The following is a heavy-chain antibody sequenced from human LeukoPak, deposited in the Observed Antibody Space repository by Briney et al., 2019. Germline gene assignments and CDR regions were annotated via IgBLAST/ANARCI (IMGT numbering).Heavy chain of an antibody. CDR2: ISAYNGNT. CDR3: ARDYRGIAVADFYFDY. V-gene: IGHV1-18*01. CDR1: GYTFNSYG. Sequence: ASVTVSCKASGYTFNSYGISWMRQAPGQGLEWMGWISAYNGNTKYAQKFQGRVTMTTDTSTSTAYMELKSLRSDDTAVYYCARDYRGIAVADFYFDYWGQGTLVTVSS. D-gene: IGHD6-19*01. J-gene: IGHJ4*02.